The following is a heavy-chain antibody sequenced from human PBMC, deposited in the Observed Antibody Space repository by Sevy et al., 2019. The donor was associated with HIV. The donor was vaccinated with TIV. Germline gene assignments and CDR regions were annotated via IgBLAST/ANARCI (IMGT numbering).Heavy chain of an antibody. Sequence: LTCAASGFTFNNAWMSWVRQAPGKGLEWVGRIKSKTDGGTTDYAAPVKGRFTISRDDSKNTLYLQMNSLKTEDTAVYYCTTGAYYYDSGGYRGFDYWGQGTLVTVSS. CDR3: TTGAYYYDSGGYRGFDY. J-gene: IGHJ4*02. D-gene: IGHD3-22*01. V-gene: IGHV3-15*01. CDR1: GFTFNNAW. CDR2: IKSKTDGGTT.